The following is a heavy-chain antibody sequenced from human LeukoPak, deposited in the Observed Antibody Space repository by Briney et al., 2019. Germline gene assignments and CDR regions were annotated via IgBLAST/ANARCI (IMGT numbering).Heavy chain of an antibody. J-gene: IGHJ6*02. V-gene: IGHV3-30*18. Sequence: GRSLRLSCAASGFTFRSYGMHGVRQAPGKGLEWVAVISYDGSNKYYADSVRGRFIISRDNSKNTLYLQMNSLRADDTAVYYCAKQALDKRASCMDVWGQGTTVTVSS. CDR1: GFTFRSYG. CDR3: AKQALDKRASCMDV. CDR2: ISYDGSNK. D-gene: IGHD3-22*01.